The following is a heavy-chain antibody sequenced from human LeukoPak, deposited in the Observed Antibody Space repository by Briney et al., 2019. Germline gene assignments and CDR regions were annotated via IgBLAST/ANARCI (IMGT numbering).Heavy chain of an antibody. CDR2: IDVTGDNT. J-gene: IGHJ4*02. CDR3: AKEADFIVGYYFDY. Sequence: GGSLRLSCRISGFTFRNYGMSWVRQAPGKGLEWVSTIDVTGDNTYYAESLKGRFTLSRDNSENAVYLQMNTLRVEDTAVYYCAKEADFIVGYYFDYWGQGSLVTVSS. CDR1: GFTFRNYG. V-gene: IGHV3-23*01. D-gene: IGHD1-26*01.